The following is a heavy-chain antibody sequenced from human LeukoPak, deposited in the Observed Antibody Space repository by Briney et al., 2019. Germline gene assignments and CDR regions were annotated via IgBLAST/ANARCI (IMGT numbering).Heavy chain of an antibody. CDR1: GGSISSGGYS. Sequence: SETLSLTCAVSGGSISSGGYSWSWIRQPPGKGLEWIGYIYHSGSTYYNPSLKSRVTISVDRSKNQFSLKLSSVTAADTAVYYCARARERSSFDYFDYWGQGTLVTVSS. V-gene: IGHV4-30-2*01. J-gene: IGHJ4*02. CDR3: ARARERSSFDYFDY. D-gene: IGHD2-2*01. CDR2: IYHSGST.